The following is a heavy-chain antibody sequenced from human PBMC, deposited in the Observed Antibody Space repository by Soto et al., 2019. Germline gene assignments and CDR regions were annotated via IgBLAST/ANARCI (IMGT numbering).Heavy chain of an antibody. V-gene: IGHV3-48*03. J-gene: IGHJ4*02. CDR2: VSLTGDRT. CDR3: ARPRGYDTLTGYPYYFDY. D-gene: IGHD3-9*01. Sequence: GGSLRLSCVASRFSFSSYEMSWVRQAAGKGLEWVSRVSLTGDRTNYAGSVKGRFTVSRDNAKNSLYLQMDSLRAEDTAAYYCARPRGYDTLTGYPYYFDYWGQSTQVTVSS. CDR1: RFSFSSYE.